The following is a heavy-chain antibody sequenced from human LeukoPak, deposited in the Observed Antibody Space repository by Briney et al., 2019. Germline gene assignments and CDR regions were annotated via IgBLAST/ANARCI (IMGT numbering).Heavy chain of an antibody. D-gene: IGHD3-22*01. CDR1: GYTFTSYD. Sequence: ASVKVSCKASGYTFTSYDINWVRQATGQRLEWMGWMNPNSGNTGYAQKFQGRVTMTRNTSISTAYMELSSLRSEDTAVYYCARGVRGRPPYYYYFDYWGQGTLVTVSS. J-gene: IGHJ4*02. CDR2: MNPNSGNT. CDR3: ARGVRGRPPYYYYFDY. V-gene: IGHV1-8*01.